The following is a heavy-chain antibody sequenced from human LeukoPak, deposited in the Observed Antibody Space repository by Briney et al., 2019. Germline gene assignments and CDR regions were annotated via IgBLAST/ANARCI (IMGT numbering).Heavy chain of an antibody. CDR2: INPSGGST. D-gene: IGHD3-16*02. Sequence: ASVKVSRKASGYTFTSYYMHWVRQAPGQGLEWMGIINPSGGSTSYAQKFQGRVTMTRDTSTSTVYMELSSLRSEDTAVYYCATNRIMITFGGVIPSMDVWGKGTTVTISS. CDR3: ATNRIMITFGGVIPSMDV. J-gene: IGHJ6*03. CDR1: GYTFTSYY. V-gene: IGHV1-46*01.